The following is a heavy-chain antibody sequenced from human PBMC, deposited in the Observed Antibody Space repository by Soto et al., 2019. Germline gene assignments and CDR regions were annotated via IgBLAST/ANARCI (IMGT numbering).Heavy chain of an antibody. V-gene: IGHV1-18*01. CDR1: GYTFTSYG. CDR2: ISAYNGNT. CDR3: ARAPGYRSGWYYFDY. D-gene: IGHD6-19*01. J-gene: IGHJ4*02. Sequence: RASVKVSCKASGYTFTSYGISWVRQAPGQGLEWMGWISAYNGNTNYAQKPQGRVTMTTDTSTSTAYMELRSLRSDDTAVYYCARAPGYRSGWYYFDYWGQGTPVTSPQ.